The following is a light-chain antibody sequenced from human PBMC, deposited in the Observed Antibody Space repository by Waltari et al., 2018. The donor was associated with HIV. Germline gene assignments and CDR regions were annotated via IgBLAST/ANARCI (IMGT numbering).Light chain of an antibody. Sequence: EIVMTQSPATLSVSPGERVTLSCRASQSVSSNLAWYQQKPGQAPRLLIYGASTRATGIPARFSGSGSGTEFTLTISSLQSEDFAVYYCQQYNNWPRPWTFGQGTKVEIK. V-gene: IGKV3-15*01. CDR2: GAS. J-gene: IGKJ1*01. CDR3: QQYNNWPRPWT. CDR1: QSVSSN.